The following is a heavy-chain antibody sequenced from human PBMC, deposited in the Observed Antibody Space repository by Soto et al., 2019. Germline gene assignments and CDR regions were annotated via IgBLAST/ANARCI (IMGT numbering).Heavy chain of an antibody. CDR1: GFTFSNYW. V-gene: IGHV3-74*01. CDR3: ARGNSPRPGGSMDV. CDR2: INTDGTIT. D-gene: IGHD3-16*01. J-gene: IGHJ6*02. Sequence: GGSLRLSCAASGFTFSNYWMHWVRQAPGKGLVWVSRINTDGTITHYAASVKGRFTISRDNAKNTMYLQMNSLRAEDTAVFSCARGNSPRPGGSMDVWGQGNTVTVSS.